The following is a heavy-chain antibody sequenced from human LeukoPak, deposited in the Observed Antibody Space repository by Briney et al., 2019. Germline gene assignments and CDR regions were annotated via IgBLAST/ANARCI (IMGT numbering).Heavy chain of an antibody. V-gene: IGHV3-7*01. D-gene: IGHD5-18*01. CDR2: IKQDGSEE. J-gene: IGHJ4*02. Sequence: GGSLRLSCAASGFTFSTYYMSWVRRAPGKGLEWVANIKQDGSEEYYVDSVKGRFTISRDNAQNSLYLQMNRLGVEDTAVYYCARDAGYGYDRFDYWGQGTQVTVSS. CDR1: GFTFSTYY. CDR3: ARDAGYGYDRFDY.